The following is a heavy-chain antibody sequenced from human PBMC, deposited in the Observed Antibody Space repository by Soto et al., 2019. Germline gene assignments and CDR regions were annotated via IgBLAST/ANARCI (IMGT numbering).Heavy chain of an antibody. D-gene: IGHD5-12*01. Sequence: EVQLVESGGGLVQPGGSLRLSCAASGFTFSRYSMNWVRQAPGKGLDWVSYISSSSSTIYYADSVKGRFTVSRDNAKNSLYLLMTSLRAEDTAVYCCARGGFSGYDWGQGTLVTVSS. CDR2: ISSSSSTI. CDR1: GFTFSRYS. CDR3: ARGGFSGYD. J-gene: IGHJ4*02. V-gene: IGHV3-48*01.